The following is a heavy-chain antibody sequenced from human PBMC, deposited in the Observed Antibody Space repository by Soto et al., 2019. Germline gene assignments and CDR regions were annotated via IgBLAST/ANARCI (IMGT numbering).Heavy chain of an antibody. D-gene: IGHD3-16*01. CDR3: ARRDSYGYYFDY. CDR1: GYSFTSYW. J-gene: IGHJ4*02. CDR2: IYPGDSDT. V-gene: IGHV5-51*01. Sequence: PGESLKISCKGSGYSFTSYWIGWVLQIPWKGLEWMGIIYPGDSDTRYSPSFQGQVTFSADRSISTAYLQWSSLKASDTAMYYCARRDSYGYYFDYWGQGTLVTVSS.